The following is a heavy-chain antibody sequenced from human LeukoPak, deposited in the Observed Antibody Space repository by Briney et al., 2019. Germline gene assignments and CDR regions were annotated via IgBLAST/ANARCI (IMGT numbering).Heavy chain of an antibody. J-gene: IGHJ4*02. D-gene: IGHD6-13*01. Sequence: GGSLRLSCAASGFTFSSYGMHWVRPAPGKGLEWVAVISYDGSNKYYADSVKGRFTISRDNSKNTLYLQMNSLRAEDTAVYYCAKGTWAAAGTSFDYWGQGTLVTVSS. CDR1: GFTFSSYG. CDR3: AKGTWAAAGTSFDY. V-gene: IGHV3-30*18. CDR2: ISYDGSNK.